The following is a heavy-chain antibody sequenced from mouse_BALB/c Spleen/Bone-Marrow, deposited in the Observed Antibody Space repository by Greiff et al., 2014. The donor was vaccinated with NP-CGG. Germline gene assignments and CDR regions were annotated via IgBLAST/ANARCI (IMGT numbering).Heavy chain of an antibody. CDR2: TYPGNVNT. V-gene: IGHV1S56*01. CDR3: ARSRYGSYYGY. J-gene: IGHJ2*01. D-gene: IGHD1-1*01. CDR1: NYTFTTYY. Sequence: VKLMESGPELVKPGASVRISCKASNYTFTTYYIYWVKQRPGQGLEWIGWTYPGNVNTKYNEKFKAKATLTADKSSSTAYMQLSSLTSEDSAVYFCARSRYGSYYGYWGQGTPLTVSS.